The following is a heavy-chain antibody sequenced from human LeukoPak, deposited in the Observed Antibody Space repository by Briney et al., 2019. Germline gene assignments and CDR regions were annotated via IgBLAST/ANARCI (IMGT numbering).Heavy chain of an antibody. D-gene: IGHD3-22*01. J-gene: IGHJ4*02. V-gene: IGHV3-21*01. CDR2: INSGGLSI. Sequence: GGSLRLSCAASGSTFSSYTMNWVRQAPGGGLEWVSSINSGGLSIYYADSVKGRFTISRDNDKNSLSLQMTSLRAEDTAVYFCVRDRYDSSGYLDYWGQGTLATVSS. CDR3: VRDRYDSSGYLDY. CDR1: GSTFSSYT.